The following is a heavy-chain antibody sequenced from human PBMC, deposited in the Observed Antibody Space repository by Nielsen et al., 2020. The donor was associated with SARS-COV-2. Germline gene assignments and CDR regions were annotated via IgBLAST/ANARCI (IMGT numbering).Heavy chain of an antibody. CDR3: ARGRLELGAFDI. CDR2: MNPNNGNT. V-gene: IGHV1-8*01. Sequence: ASVKVSCKASGYTFTSYDINWVRQATGQGPEWMGWMNPNNGNTGYAQKFQGRVTLTRDTSMTTAYVDLSSLTSEDTAIYYCARGRLELGAFDIWGQGTMVTVSS. CDR1: GYTFTSYD. D-gene: IGHD1-7*01. J-gene: IGHJ3*02.